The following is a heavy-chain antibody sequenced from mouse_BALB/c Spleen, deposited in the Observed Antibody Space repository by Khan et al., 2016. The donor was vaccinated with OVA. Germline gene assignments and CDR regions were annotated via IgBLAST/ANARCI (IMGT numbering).Heavy chain of an antibody. CDR3: TGHGYVAWFTY. D-gene: IGHD2-2*01. CDR2: IDPFSGGT. Sequence: VQLKESGPELMKPGASVKISCKASGYSFTSYYIHWVKESHGKSLEWIGYIDPFSGGTTYNQKFKGKATLTVDKSSSTSYIHLSNLTSEDSAVYYCTGHGYVAWFTYWGQGTLVTVSA. CDR1: GYSFTSYY. V-gene: IGHV1S135*01. J-gene: IGHJ3*01.